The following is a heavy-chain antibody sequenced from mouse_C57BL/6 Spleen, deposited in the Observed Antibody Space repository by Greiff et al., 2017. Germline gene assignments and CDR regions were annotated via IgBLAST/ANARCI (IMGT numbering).Heavy chain of an antibody. CDR1: GFTFSSYA. Sequence: EVQGVESGGGLVKPGGSLKLSCAASGFTFSSYAMSWVRQTPEKRLEWVATISDGGSYTYYPDNVKGRFTISRDNAKNNLYLQMSHLKSEDTAIYYCARENWDYFDYWGQGTTLTVSS. D-gene: IGHD4-1*01. V-gene: IGHV5-4*01. J-gene: IGHJ2*01. CDR3: ARENWDYFDY. CDR2: ISDGGSYT.